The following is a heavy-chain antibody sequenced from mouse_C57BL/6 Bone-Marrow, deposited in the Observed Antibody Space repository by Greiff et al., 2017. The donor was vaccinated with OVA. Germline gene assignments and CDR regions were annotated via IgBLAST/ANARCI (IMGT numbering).Heavy chain of an antibody. CDR1: GYTFTSYW. CDR3: ARRGVYYGSEYYAMDY. D-gene: IGHD1-1*01. CDR2: IDPSDSYT. J-gene: IGHJ4*01. Sequence: VQLQQSGAELVMPGASVKLSCKASGYTFTSYWMHWVKQRPGQGLEWIGEIDPSDSYTNYNQKFKGKSTLTVDKSSSTAYMQLSSLTSEDSAVYYCARRGVYYGSEYYAMDYWGQGTSVTVSS. V-gene: IGHV1-69*01.